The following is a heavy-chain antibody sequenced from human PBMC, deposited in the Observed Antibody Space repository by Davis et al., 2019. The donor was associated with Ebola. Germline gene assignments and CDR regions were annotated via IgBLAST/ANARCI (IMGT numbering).Heavy chain of an antibody. V-gene: IGHV3-23*01. CDR3: ARDPPQSGGYV. CDR2: ISGSGGTT. CDR1: GFTSSTSA. D-gene: IGHD5-12*01. Sequence: GGSLRLSCAASGFTSSTSAMNWVRHTPGKGLEWVSGISGSGGTTYYADSVKGRLTISRDNSKSTLYLQMNSLRAEDTAVYYCARDPPQSGGYVWGQGTLVTVSS. J-gene: IGHJ4*02.